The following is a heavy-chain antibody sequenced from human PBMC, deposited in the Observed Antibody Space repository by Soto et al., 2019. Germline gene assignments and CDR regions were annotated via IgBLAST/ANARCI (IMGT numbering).Heavy chain of an antibody. Sequence: QVQLVESGGGVVQPGRSLRLSCAASGFTFRDHAMHWVRQAPGKGREWLAIIRNDGSNKFYAGSVQGRFTISRDNSKNTVYLQMNTLTAEDTAVYYCARALFPDVDIYAMDVWGQGTTVTVSS. CDR2: IRNDGSNK. J-gene: IGHJ6*02. D-gene: IGHD5-12*01. V-gene: IGHV3-33*01. CDR3: ARALFPDVDIYAMDV. CDR1: GFTFRDHA.